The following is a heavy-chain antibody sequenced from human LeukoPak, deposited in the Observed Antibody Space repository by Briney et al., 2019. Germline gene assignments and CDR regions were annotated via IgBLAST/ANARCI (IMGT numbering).Heavy chain of an antibody. J-gene: IGHJ3*02. CDR3: ARITSSGYNSRGAFDI. V-gene: IGHV4-59*01. Sequence: SETLSLTCTVSGGSISTYYWSWIRQPPGKGLEWIGYIFYTGSTNYNPSLKSRLTISVDTSKNQFSLKLSSVTAADTAIYYCARITSSGYNSRGAFDIWGQGAMVTVSS. CDR1: GGSISTYY. CDR2: IFYTGST. D-gene: IGHD3-22*01.